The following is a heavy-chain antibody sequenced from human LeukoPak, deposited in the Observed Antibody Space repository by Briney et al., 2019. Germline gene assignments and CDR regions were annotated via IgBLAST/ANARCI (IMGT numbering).Heavy chain of an antibody. D-gene: IGHD7-27*01. V-gene: IGHV3-30*02. CDR3: ARENWDFDF. J-gene: IGHJ4*02. CDR2: IRFNGN. Sequence: GGSLRLSCAASGLTFSNYAIHWVRQAPGKGLEWVASIRFNGNFYADYVKGRFTISRDNSKSTVSLQMDTLRTEDTALYYCARENWDFDFWGQGTLVTVSS. CDR1: GLTFSNYA.